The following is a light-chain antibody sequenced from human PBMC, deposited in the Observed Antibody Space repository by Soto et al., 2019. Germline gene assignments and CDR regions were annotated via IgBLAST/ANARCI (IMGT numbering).Light chain of an antibody. CDR2: GNS. V-gene: IGLV1-40*01. Sequence: QSVLTQPPSVSGAPGQRVTISCTGSSSNIGAGYDVHWYQQLPGTAPKLLIYGNSNRPSGVPDRFSGSKSGTSASLAITGLQAEDEAHYYCQSYDSSLSAYVVFGGGTQLTVL. J-gene: IGLJ2*01. CDR3: QSYDSSLSAYVV. CDR1: SSNIGAGYD.